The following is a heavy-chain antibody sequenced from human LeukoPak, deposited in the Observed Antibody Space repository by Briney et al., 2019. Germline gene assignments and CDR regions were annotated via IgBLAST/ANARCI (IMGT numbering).Heavy chain of an antibody. D-gene: IGHD6-13*01. CDR3: ASHRDSSSWYGVFDY. CDR2: IKQDGSEK. Sequence: GGSLRLSXAASGFTFSSYWMSWVRQAPGKGLEWVANIKQDGSEKYHVDSVKGRFTISRDNAKNSLYLQMNSLRAEDTAVYYCASHRDSSSWYGVFDYWGQGTLVTVSS. V-gene: IGHV3-7*01. CDR1: GFTFSSYW. J-gene: IGHJ4*02.